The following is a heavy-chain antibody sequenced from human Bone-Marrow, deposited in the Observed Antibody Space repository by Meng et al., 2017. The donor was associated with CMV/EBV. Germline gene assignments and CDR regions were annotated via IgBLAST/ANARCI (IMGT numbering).Heavy chain of an antibody. CDR3: ARGKEFSGYYSFDY. CDR2: INHSGST. CDR1: GGSFSGYY. D-gene: IGHD3-22*01. V-gene: IGHV4-34*01. J-gene: IGHJ4*02. Sequence: SESLCLTCAVHGGSFSGYYWSWIRQPPGKGLEWIGEINHSGSTNYNPSLKSRVTISVDTSKNQFSLKLSSVTAADTAVYYCARGKEFSGYYSFDYWDQGTLVTVSS.